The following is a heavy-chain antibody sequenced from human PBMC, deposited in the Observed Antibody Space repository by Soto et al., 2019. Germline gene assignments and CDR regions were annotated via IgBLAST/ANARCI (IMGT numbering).Heavy chain of an antibody. V-gene: IGHV3-23*01. CDR3: ARDRYRANFDC. J-gene: IGHJ4*02. Sequence: GGSLRLSCVASGFTFSSYAMNWVRQAPGKGLEWVSGISESGGSTFYAGSVKGRFTISRDNSKNTLYLQMNSLRAEDTAIYYCARDRYRANFDCWGQGALVTVS. CDR1: GFTFSSYA. D-gene: IGHD3-16*02. CDR2: ISESGGST.